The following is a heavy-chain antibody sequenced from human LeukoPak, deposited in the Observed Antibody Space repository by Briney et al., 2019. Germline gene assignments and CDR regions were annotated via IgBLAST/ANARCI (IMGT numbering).Heavy chain of an antibody. CDR3: ARATMIRDWFDP. CDR1: GGSISSGVYY. J-gene: IGHJ5*02. V-gene: IGHV4-30-4*01. CDR2: MYYSGST. D-gene: IGHD3-22*01. Sequence: SQTLSLTFTVSGGSISSGVYYWSWIRHPPGKGLEWIGYMYYSGSTYYTPSLKSPVTISVDTSKNWFCLKLSSVTAADTAVYYCARATMIRDWFDPWGQGTLVTVYS.